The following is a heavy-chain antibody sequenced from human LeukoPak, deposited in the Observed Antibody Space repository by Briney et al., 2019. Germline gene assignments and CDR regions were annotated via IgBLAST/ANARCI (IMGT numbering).Heavy chain of an antibody. CDR2: IIPIFGTA. V-gene: IGHV1-69*13. J-gene: IGHJ4*02. CDR1: GGTFSSYA. CDR3: ARGGDDYFDY. D-gene: IGHD3-10*01. Sequence: SVTVSCSASGGTFSSYAISWVRQAPGQGLEWMGGIIPIFGTANYAQKFQGRVTITADESTSTAYMELSSLRSEDTAVYYCARGGDDYFDYWGQGTLVTVSS.